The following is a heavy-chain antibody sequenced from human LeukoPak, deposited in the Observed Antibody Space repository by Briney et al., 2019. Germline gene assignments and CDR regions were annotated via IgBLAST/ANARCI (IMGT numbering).Heavy chain of an antibody. J-gene: IGHJ1*01. Sequence: PSETLSLTCTVSGGSISSYYWSWIRQPAGKGLEWIGSIYYSGSTYYNPSLKSRVTISVDTSKNQFSLKLSSVTAADTAVYYCARHSAMTTGYFQHWGQGTLVTVSS. V-gene: IGHV4-59*05. D-gene: IGHD4-17*01. CDR2: IYYSGST. CDR3: ARHSAMTTGYFQH. CDR1: GGSISSYY.